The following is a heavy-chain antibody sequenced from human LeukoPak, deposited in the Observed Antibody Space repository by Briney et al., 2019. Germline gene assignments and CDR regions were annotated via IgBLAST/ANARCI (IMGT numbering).Heavy chain of an antibody. CDR1: GGSISSSSYY. Sequence: SETLSLTCTVSGGSISSSSYYWGWLRQPPGKGLEWIGSIYYSGSTYYNPSLKSRVTISVDTSKNQFSLNLSSVTAADTAVYYCARCELYARWFDPWGQGTLVTVSS. V-gene: IGHV4-39*07. J-gene: IGHJ5*02. CDR3: ARCELYARWFDP. CDR2: IYYSGST. D-gene: IGHD5/OR15-5a*01.